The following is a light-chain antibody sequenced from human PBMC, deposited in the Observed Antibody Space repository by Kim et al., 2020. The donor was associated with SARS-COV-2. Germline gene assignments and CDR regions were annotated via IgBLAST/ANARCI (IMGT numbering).Light chain of an antibody. CDR3: CSYAGSTTWV. CDR1: RSDVGAYNL. Sequence: QSALTQPASVSGSLGQSVTISCTGTRSDVGAYNLVSWYQQYPGKGPKLIIFEGNKRPSDISSRFSGSKSGNWASLTISGLQAEDEAEYYCCSYAGSTTWVFGGGTQLTVL. CDR2: EGN. J-gene: IGLJ3*02. V-gene: IGLV2-23*01.